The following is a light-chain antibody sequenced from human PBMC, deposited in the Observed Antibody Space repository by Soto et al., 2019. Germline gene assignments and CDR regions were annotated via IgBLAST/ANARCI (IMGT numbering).Light chain of an antibody. CDR2: AAS. J-gene: IGKJ4*01. V-gene: IGKV1-9*01. CDR1: QGISSY. Sequence: IQLTQSPSSLSASVGDRVTITCRASQGISSYLAWYQQKPGKATKLLIYAASTLQSGVPSRFSGSGSGTDFTLTISSLQPEDFATYYCQQLNSYPLTFGGGTKVEIK. CDR3: QQLNSYPLT.